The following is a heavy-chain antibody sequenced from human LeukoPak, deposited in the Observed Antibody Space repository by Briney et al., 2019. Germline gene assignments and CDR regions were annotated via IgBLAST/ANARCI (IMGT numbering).Heavy chain of an antibody. CDR3: AKDSPRQGYSSGWYYFDY. J-gene: IGHJ4*02. CDR2: ISGSGGST. D-gene: IGHD6-19*01. V-gene: IGHV3-23*01. Sequence: GGSLRLSCAASGFTFSSYAMSWVRQAPGKGLEWVSAISGSGGSTYYADSVKGRFTISRDNSKNTLYLQMNSLRAEDTAVYYCAKDSPRQGYSSGWYYFDYWGQGTLVTVSS. CDR1: GFTFSSYA.